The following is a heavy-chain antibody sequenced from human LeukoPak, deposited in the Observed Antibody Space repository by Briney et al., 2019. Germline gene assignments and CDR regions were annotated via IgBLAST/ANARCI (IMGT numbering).Heavy chain of an antibody. V-gene: IGHV3-21*01. CDR3: AKDYKYAIDN. CDR1: GFRHTDHH. D-gene: IGHD5-24*01. Sequence: GGSLRLSCAGAGFRHTDHHMDWVRQAPGKGVEGISSISTSSSHLYYADSVKGRFTVSRSNAKNPLYLQMNRLRAEDTAVYYCAKDYKYAIDNWGQGTPVTVSS. J-gene: IGHJ4*02. CDR2: ISTSSSHL.